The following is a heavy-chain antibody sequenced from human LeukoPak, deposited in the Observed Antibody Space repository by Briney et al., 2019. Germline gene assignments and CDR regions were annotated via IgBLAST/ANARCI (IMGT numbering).Heavy chain of an antibody. CDR1: GFTFSIYA. V-gene: IGHV3-30-3*01. CDR2: ISYDGSNK. J-gene: IGHJ4*02. CDR3: ARSVSGDQLLFDY. D-gene: IGHD2-15*01. Sequence: GGSLRLSCAASGFTFSIYAMHWVRQAPGKGLEWVAVISYDGSNKYYADSVKGRFTISRDNSKNTLYLQMNSLRAEDTAVYYCARSVSGDQLLFDYWGQGTLVTVSS.